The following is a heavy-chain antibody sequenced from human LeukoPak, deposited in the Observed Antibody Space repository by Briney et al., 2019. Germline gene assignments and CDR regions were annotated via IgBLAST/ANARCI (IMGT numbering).Heavy chain of an antibody. CDR3: AKGTESYYYFYYMEV. D-gene: IGHD3/OR15-3a*01. CDR2: INPNSGGT. V-gene: IGHV1-2*02. Sequence: ASVKVSCKTSGYGFTGYYIQWVRQAPGQGLEWMGWINPNSGGTNYAQKLGRVTMTRDTSISTAYMELIRLTSDDTAVYYCAKGTESYYYFYYMEVWGKGTTVTVSS. J-gene: IGHJ6*03. CDR1: GYGFTGYY.